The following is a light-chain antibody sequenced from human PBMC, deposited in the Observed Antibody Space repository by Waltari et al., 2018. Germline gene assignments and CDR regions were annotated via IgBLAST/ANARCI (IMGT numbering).Light chain of an antibody. CDR3: QQFDAFPYT. J-gene: IGKJ2*01. CDR2: DAS. Sequence: DILLTQSPTSLSASIGDRVTITCQASQHISNYLNWYQLKPGKAPKLLIYDASDLEPGVPLRFSGTGYGASFTLTISSLQPEDVATYYCQQFDAFPYTFGQGTNLQIK. V-gene: IGKV1-33*01. CDR1: QHISNY.